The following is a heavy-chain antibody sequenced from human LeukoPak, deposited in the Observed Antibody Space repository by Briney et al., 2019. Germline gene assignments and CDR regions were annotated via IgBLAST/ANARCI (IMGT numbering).Heavy chain of an antibody. CDR2: FDPEDGET. CDR1: GYTLTELS. V-gene: IGHV1-24*01. J-gene: IGHJ3*02. Sequence: ASVKVSCKVSGYTLTELSMHWVRQAPGKGLEWMGCFDPEDGETIYAQKFQGRVTMTQDTSTDTAYMELSSLRSEDTAVYYCATFGLCSGGSCYSPPPAFDIWGQGTMVTVSS. CDR3: ATFGLCSGGSCYSPPPAFDI. D-gene: IGHD2-15*01.